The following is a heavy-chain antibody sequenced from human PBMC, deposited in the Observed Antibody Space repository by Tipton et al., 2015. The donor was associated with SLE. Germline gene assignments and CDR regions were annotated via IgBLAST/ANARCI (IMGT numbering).Heavy chain of an antibody. Sequence: QSGPEVKKPGASVKVSCKASGYTFTSYAMHWVRQAPGQRLEWMGWINAGNGNTKYSQKFQGRVTITRDTSANTAYMELSSLRSEDTAVYYCARDEGWGWFDYWGQGTLVTVSS. J-gene: IGHJ4*02. CDR3: ARDEGWGWFDY. CDR2: INAGNGNT. D-gene: IGHD2-21*01. V-gene: IGHV1-3*01. CDR1: GYTFTSYA.